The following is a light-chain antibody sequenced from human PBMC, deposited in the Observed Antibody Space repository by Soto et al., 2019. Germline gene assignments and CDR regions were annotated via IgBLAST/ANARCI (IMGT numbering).Light chain of an antibody. CDR1: QSITNS. CDR2: XQS. V-gene: IGKV1-39*01. J-gene: IGKJ5*01. Sequence: DIQMTQSPSSLSASVRDRVTITCRASQSITNSITSHQHKQXXXHXXXXXXQSSLQSGVPSRFSGGGSGTDFTLIINSLQPEDFATYYCQQSYSVPITFGQGTRLEI. CDR3: QQSYSVPIT.